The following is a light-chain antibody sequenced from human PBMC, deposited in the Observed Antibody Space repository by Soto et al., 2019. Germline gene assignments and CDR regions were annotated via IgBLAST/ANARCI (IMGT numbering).Light chain of an antibody. V-gene: IGLV1-44*01. CDR1: SSNIGTNS. CDR3: AACDDSLNGPV. Sequence: QSALTQPPSASGTPGQRGTISCSGNSSNIGTNSVNWYQHLPGTAPKLLIHSNNQRPSGVPDRFSGSKSGTSASLAISWLQSEDQADYYCAACDDSLNGPVFGGGTPLPVL. J-gene: IGLJ2*01. CDR2: SNN.